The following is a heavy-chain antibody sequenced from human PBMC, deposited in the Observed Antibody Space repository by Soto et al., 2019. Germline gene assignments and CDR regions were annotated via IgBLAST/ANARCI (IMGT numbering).Heavy chain of an antibody. CDR2: VYYGGT. J-gene: IGHJ4*02. CDR3: VSYRGAFYFDH. D-gene: IGHD4-4*01. V-gene: IGHV4-59*01. CDR1: GGSMSSNY. Sequence: ETLSLTCTVSGGSMSSNYWSWIRQSPAKGLEWIGFVYYGGTNYNPSFESRVTMSVDTPKKQFSLELSDVTAADTAVYYCVSYRGAFYFDHWGQGTLVTVSS.